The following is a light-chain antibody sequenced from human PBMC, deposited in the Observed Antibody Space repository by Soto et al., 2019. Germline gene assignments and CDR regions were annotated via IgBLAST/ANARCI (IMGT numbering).Light chain of an antibody. Sequence: ETLLTQSPGTLSLSPGERATVSCRASKSVSARYLAWYQQKPGQPPRLLVYGASTRATGTPDRFSGSGSGTDFTLTISRLDPEDVGMFYCQQYGNSPLTFGGGTQVEIK. CDR1: KSVSARY. CDR3: QQYGNSPLT. V-gene: IGKV3-20*01. CDR2: GAS. J-gene: IGKJ4*01.